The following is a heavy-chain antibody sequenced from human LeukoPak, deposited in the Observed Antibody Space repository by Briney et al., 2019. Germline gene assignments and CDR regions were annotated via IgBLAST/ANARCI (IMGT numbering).Heavy chain of an antibody. D-gene: IGHD6-13*01. CDR1: GGSISSGGYS. CDR2: IYHSGST. Sequence: SQTLSLTCAVSGGSISSGGYSWSWIRQPPGKGLEWIGYIYHSGSTYYNPSLKSRVTISVDTSKNQFSLKLSSVTAADTAVYYCARASSWFIAAAGAFDIWGQGTMVTVSS. V-gene: IGHV4-30-2*01. CDR3: ARASSWFIAAAGAFDI. J-gene: IGHJ3*02.